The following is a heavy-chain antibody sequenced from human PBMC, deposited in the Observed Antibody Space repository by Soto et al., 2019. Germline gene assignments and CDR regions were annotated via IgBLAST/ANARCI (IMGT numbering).Heavy chain of an antibody. CDR2: IYHSGST. J-gene: IGHJ6*02. CDR3: TRAWDRSGFLWSSYGMDV. V-gene: IGHV4-30-2*01. D-gene: IGHD3-22*01. CDR1: GGSISSGGYS. Sequence: SETLSLTCAGSGGSISSGGYSWSWIRQPPGKGLEWIGYIYHSGSTYYNPSLKSRVTISVDRSKNQVSLKLSSVTAADTAVYYCTRAWDRSGFLWSSYGMDVWGQGTTVTVSS.